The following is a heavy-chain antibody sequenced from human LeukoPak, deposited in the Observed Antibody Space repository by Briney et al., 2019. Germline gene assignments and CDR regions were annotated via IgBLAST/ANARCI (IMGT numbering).Heavy chain of an antibody. CDR2: IHYSGTT. Sequence: SETLSLTCTVSGDSINNYYWSWIRRSPGQGLEWIGYIHYSGTTNYNPSFKGRLTISIDTSKNQFSLRLNSVTAADTAVYYCARDRRYCSGGNCYLHYFDNWGQGTLVTVSS. CDR3: ARDRRYCSGGNCYLHYFDN. J-gene: IGHJ4*02. V-gene: IGHV4-59*01. D-gene: IGHD2-15*01. CDR1: GDSINNYY.